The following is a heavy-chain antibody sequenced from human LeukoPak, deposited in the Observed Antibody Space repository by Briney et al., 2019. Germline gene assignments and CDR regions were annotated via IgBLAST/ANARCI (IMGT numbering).Heavy chain of an antibody. CDR3: AREFVTAGGTDY. V-gene: IGHV1-18*01. D-gene: IGHD6-13*01. CDR2: ISAYNDKT. CDR1: GYTFTSFG. J-gene: IGHJ4*02. Sequence: ASVKVSCKASGYTFTSFGINWVRQAPGQGLEWMGWISAYNDKTDYAQELQGRVTMTTDTSTSTAYMELKSLRSDDTAVYYCAREFVTAGGTDYWGQGTLVTVSS.